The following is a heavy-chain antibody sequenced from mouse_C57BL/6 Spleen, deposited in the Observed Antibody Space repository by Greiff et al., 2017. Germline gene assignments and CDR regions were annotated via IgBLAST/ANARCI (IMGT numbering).Heavy chain of an antibody. CDR3: ARPGGCDYPWFAY. CDR1: GYSFTGYY. Sequence: VQLQQSGPELVKPGASVKISCKASGYSFTGYYMNWVKQSPEKSLEWIGEINPSTGGTTYNQKFKAKATLTVDKSSSTAYMQLKSLTSEDSAVYYCARPGGCDYPWFAYWGQGTLVTVSA. V-gene: IGHV1-42*01. D-gene: IGHD2-4*01. J-gene: IGHJ3*01. CDR2: INPSTGGT.